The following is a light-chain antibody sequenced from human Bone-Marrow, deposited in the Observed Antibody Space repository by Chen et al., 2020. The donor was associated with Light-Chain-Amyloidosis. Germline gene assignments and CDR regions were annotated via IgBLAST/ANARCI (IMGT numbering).Light chain of an antibody. Sequence: SYVLTQPSSVSVAPGQTATIACGGNNIGSTSVHWYQQTPGQAPLLVVYDDSDRPSGIPERLAGSNSGNTAPLTISRVEAGDEADYYCQVWDRSSDHPVFGGGTKLTVL. J-gene: IGLJ3*02. CDR3: QVWDRSSDHPV. CDR2: DDS. CDR1: NIGSTS. V-gene: IGLV3-21*02.